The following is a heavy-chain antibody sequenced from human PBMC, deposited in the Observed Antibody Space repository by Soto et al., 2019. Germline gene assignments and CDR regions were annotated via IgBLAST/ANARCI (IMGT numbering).Heavy chain of an antibody. J-gene: IGHJ4*02. Sequence: PSETLSLTCTVSGGSIRSYYWTWIRQPPGKGLEWLGYIFYSGSTFYNPSLKSRVTISINTSKSQFSLQLTSVTAADMAVYYCARGAADTAMVDSWGQGTLVTVSS. CDR1: GGSIRSYY. D-gene: IGHD5-18*01. CDR3: ARGAADTAMVDS. V-gene: IGHV4-59*01. CDR2: IFYSGST.